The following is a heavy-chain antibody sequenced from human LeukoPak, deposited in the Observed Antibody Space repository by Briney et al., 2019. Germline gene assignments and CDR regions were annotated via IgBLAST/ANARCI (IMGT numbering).Heavy chain of an antibody. D-gene: IGHD3-16*02. CDR3: ARRFYYDYVWGSYRPGYFDY. Sequence: SETLSLTCAVYGGSFSGYYWSWIRQPPGKGLEWIGEINHSGSTNYNPFLKSRVAISVDTSKNQFSLKLSSVTAADTAVYYCARRFYYDYVWGSYRPGYFDYWGQGTLVTVSS. CDR2: INHSGST. CDR1: GGSFSGYY. J-gene: IGHJ4*02. V-gene: IGHV4-34*01.